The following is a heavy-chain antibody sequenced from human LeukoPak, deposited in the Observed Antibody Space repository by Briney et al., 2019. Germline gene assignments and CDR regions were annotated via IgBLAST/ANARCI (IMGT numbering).Heavy chain of an antibody. Sequence: GGSLRLSCAASGFTFSTYAMTWVRQAPGKGPEWVSAISGSGSPTYYAASVKGRFTISRDNSKNTLYLQMNSLRAEDTAVYYCAKDRGSSWYNFDYWGQGTLVTVSS. V-gene: IGHV3-23*01. J-gene: IGHJ4*02. CDR3: AKDRGSSWYNFDY. CDR2: ISGSGSPT. CDR1: GFTFSTYA. D-gene: IGHD6-13*01.